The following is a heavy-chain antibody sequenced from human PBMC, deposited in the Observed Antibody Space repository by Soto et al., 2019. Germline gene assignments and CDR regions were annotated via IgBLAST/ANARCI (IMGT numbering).Heavy chain of an antibody. CDR1: GGTFSSYA. D-gene: IGHD2-8*01. CDR3: ASCQRVQMSRSRWRSGYGMDV. J-gene: IGHJ6*02. Sequence: QVQLVQSGAEVKKPGSSVKVSCKASGGTFSSYAISWVRQAPGQGLEWMGGIIPIFGTANYAQKFQGRVTITADESTSTAYMELSSLRSEDTAVYYCASCQRVQMSRSRWRSGYGMDVWGQGTTVTVSS. V-gene: IGHV1-69*01. CDR2: IIPIFGTA.